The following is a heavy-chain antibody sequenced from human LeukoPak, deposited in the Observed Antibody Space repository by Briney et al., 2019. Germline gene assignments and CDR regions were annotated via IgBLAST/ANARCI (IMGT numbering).Heavy chain of an antibody. CDR1: GYTFTSYA. D-gene: IGHD2-15*01. V-gene: IGHV7-4-1*02. Sequence: ASVKVSCKASGYTFTSYAMNWVRQAPGQGLEWMGWINTNTGNPTYAQSFTGRFVFSLDASVSTAYLQISSLKAEDTAVYYCARVGVVVVVGDAFDIWGQGTMVTVSS. CDR2: INTNTGNP. J-gene: IGHJ3*02. CDR3: ARVGVVVVVGDAFDI.